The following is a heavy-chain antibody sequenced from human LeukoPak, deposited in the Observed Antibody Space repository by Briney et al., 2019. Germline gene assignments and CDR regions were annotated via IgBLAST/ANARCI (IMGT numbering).Heavy chain of an antibody. CDR2: INIGGST. V-gene: IGHV3-23*01. D-gene: IGHD3-16*01. CDR1: GFTFSNYA. CDR3: GAYDYVWGNHAFDI. Sequence: PGGSLRLSCAASGFTFSNYAMIWVRQAPGKGLEWVSHINIGGSTYYADSVRGGFTISRDNSKNTLYLQMNSLRAEDTAVYYCGAYDYVWGNHAFDIWGQGTMVTVSS. J-gene: IGHJ3*02.